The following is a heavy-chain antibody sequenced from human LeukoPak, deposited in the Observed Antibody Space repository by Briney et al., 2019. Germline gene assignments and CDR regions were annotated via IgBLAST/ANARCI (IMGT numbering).Heavy chain of an antibody. CDR2: LFYDGSA. CDR3: ARAPSYRRYSYHS. V-gene: IGHV4-39*01. CDR1: GASITSESSY. J-gene: IGHJ4*02. D-gene: IGHD3-16*02. Sequence: SETLSLTCTVSGASITSESSYWGWIHQPPGKGFQWIGGLFYDGSAHYNPSLQSHVSISADTSNNQFALKLASVTASDTGVYFCARAPSYRRYSYHSWGQGTLVTVSS.